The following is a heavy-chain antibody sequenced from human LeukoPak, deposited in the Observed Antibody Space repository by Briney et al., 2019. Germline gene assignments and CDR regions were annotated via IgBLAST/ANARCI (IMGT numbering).Heavy chain of an antibody. CDR2: IYTSGST. CDR3: ARDSFSSGWSAFDI. CDR1: GGSISSYY. J-gene: IGHJ3*02. Sequence: SETLSFTCTVSGGSISSYYWSWIRQPAGKGLEWIGRIYTSGSTNYNPSLKSRVTMSVDTSKNQFSLKLSSVTAADTAVYYCARDSFSSGWSAFDIWGQGTMVTVSS. D-gene: IGHD6-19*01. V-gene: IGHV4-4*07.